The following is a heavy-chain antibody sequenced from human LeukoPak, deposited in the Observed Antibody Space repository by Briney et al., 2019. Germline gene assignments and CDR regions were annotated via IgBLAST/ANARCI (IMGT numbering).Heavy chain of an antibody. CDR1: GGPFSGYY. J-gene: IGHJ4*02. D-gene: IGHD3-3*01. V-gene: IGHV4-34*01. CDR3: ARGRATYDFWSGYLFDY. Sequence: SQTLSLTCAVYGGPFSGYYWNWVRQSPGTGLGGIGEINHSGSTTYHPSLKSRVTISVDTSKNQFSLKLSSVTAAYTAVHDCARGRATYDFWSGYLFDYWSQGTLVTVSS. CDR2: INHSGST.